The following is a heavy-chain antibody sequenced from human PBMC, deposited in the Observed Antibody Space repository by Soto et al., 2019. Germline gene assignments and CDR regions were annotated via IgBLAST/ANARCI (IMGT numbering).Heavy chain of an antibody. CDR3: AKDQGSSWYEIDY. J-gene: IGHJ4*02. Sequence: EVQLLESGGGLVQPGGSLRLSCAASGFTFSNYVVTWVRQAPGKGLEWVSTISGSGGSTYYADSVKGRFTISRDNSKNTLYLQMNSLRAEDTAVYYCAKDQGSSWYEIDYWGQGTXXTXXS. CDR2: ISGSGGST. D-gene: IGHD6-13*01. V-gene: IGHV3-23*01. CDR1: GFTFSNYV.